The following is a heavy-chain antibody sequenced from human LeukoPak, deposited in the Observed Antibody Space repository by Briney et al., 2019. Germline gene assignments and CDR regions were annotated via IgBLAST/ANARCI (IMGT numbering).Heavy chain of an antibody. V-gene: IGHV4-4*07. J-gene: IGHJ5*02. Sequence: SETLSLTCTVSGGSISSYYWSWIRQPAGKGLEWIGRIYTSGSTNYNPSLKSRVTMSVDTSKNQFSLKLSSVTAADTAVYYCARGRRYGSGIFSNWFDPWGQGTLVTVSS. CDR3: ARGRRYGSGIFSNWFDP. CDR1: GGSISSYY. CDR2: IYTSGST. D-gene: IGHD3-10*01.